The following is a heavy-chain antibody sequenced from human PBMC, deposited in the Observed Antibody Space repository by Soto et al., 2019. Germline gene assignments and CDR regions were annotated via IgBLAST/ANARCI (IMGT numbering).Heavy chain of an antibody. CDR1: GVSINSHDW. D-gene: IGHD5-18*01. CDR3: ATRDTSRFY. V-gene: IGHV4-4*02. Sequence: QVQLQESGPGLVKPSGTLSLTCAVSGVSINSHDWWTWVRQPPGKGLEWIGESHQSGNTNYNSSRDSRVTISVDKSKNHFSLNVSSVTVADTAVYYCATRDTSRFYWGQGTLVTVSS. CDR2: SHQSGNT. J-gene: IGHJ4*02.